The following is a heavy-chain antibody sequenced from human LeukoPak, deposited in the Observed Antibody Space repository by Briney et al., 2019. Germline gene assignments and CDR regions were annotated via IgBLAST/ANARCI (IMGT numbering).Heavy chain of an antibody. CDR2: TNSGST. D-gene: IGHD3-22*01. CDR1: GFTFSDYY. Sequence: GSLRLSCAASGFTFSDYYMSWIRQAPGKGLEWIGTNSGSTYYNPSLKSRVTISVDTSKSQFSLKLSSVTAADTAVYYCTCGYYSRGDYWGQGTLVTVSS. J-gene: IGHJ4*02. V-gene: IGHV4-34*08. CDR3: TCGYYSRGDY.